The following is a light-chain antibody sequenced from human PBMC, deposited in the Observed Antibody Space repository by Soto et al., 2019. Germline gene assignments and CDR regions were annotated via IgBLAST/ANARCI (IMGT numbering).Light chain of an antibody. CDR3: QQLDSYPIT. CDR1: EGINTY. V-gene: IGKV1-9*01. J-gene: IGKJ5*01. Sequence: IQWTQSPSSLSASVGDRVTITCRANEGINTYLAWYQQKPGKAPKLLIYAASTLQGGVPSRFSGSGSGTDFTLTISSLQPEDFATYYCQQLDSYPITFGQGTRLEIK. CDR2: AAS.